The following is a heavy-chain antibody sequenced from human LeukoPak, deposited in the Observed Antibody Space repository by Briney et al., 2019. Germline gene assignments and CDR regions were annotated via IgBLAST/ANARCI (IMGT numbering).Heavy chain of an antibody. J-gene: IGHJ4*02. CDR2: ISGSGGST. CDR3: AIPGPFCSGGSCHLDY. D-gene: IGHD2-15*01. CDR1: GFTFSSYA. V-gene: IGHV3-23*01. Sequence: GGSLRLSCAASGFTFSSYAMSWVRQAPGKGLEWVSAISGSGGSTYYADSVKGRFTISRDNSKNTLYLQMNSLRAEDTAVYYCAIPGPFCSGGSCHLDYWGQGTLVTVSS.